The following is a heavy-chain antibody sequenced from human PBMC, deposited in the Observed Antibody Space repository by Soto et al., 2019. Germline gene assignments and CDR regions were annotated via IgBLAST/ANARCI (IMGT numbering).Heavy chain of an antibody. Sequence: QVQLVQSGAEVKKPGSSVKVSCKASRGTFSSYAISWVRQAPGQGLEWMGGIIPIFGTANYAQKFQGRVTITADESTSTAYMELSSLRSEDTAVYYCARENAAAASPTLDYWGHGTLVTVSS. CDR1: RGTFSSYA. CDR3: ARENAAAASPTLDY. D-gene: IGHD6-13*01. CDR2: IIPIFGTA. J-gene: IGHJ4*01. V-gene: IGHV1-69*01.